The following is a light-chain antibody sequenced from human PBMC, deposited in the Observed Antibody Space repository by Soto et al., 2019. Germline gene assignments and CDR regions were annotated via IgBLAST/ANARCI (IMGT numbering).Light chain of an antibody. J-gene: IGKJ4*01. CDR3: QQYDSWPLT. CDR1: QSVLYNSNNKNY. CDR2: GAS. V-gene: IGKV4-1*01. Sequence: DIVMTQSPDSLAVSLGERATINCKSSQSVLYNSNNKNYLAWYQQKPGQAPRLLIYGASTRATGIPDRFRGSGSGTEFTLTISSLQSEDFAVYYCQQYDSWPLTFGGGTKVDIK.